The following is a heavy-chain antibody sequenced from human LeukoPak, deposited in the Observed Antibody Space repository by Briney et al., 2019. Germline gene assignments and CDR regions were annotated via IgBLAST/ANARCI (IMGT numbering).Heavy chain of an antibody. CDR2: ISGNSDTI. D-gene: IGHD3-9*01. J-gene: IGHJ4*02. CDR1: GFTFSNYL. Sequence: GGSLTLSCAASGFTFSNYLMGWVRQAPGKGLEWVSVISGNSDTIHYADSVKGRFTVSRDNSKSILYMQMNSLGAEDTAVYSCTRYDLSTYARRAFDYWGQGTLVAVSS. V-gene: IGHV3-23*05. CDR3: TRYDLSTYARRAFDY.